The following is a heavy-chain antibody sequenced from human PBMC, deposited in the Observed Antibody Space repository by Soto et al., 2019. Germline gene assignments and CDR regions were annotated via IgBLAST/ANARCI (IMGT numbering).Heavy chain of an antibody. CDR2: IFYTGST. D-gene: IGHD6-19*01. CDR3: ARVGSSGWSPDY. J-gene: IGHJ4*02. V-gene: IGHV4-59*11. Sequence: PSETLSLTCTVSCGSISGHYWIWIRQSPGKRLEWIGYIFYTGSTNYNPSLDSRVTLSVDTSKNQFSLRLSSVTAADTAVYYCARVGSSGWSPDYWGQGTLVTVSS. CDR1: CGSISGHY.